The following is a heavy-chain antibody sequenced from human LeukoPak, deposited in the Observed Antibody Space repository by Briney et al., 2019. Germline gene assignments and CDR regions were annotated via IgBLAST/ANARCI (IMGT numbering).Heavy chain of an antibody. V-gene: IGHV4-34*01. CDR1: GGSFSGYC. CDR3: ARRTHYYYDSSGYSY. Sequence: SETLSLTCAVYGGSFSGYCWSWIRQPPGKGLEWIGEINHSGSTNYNPSLKSRVTISVDTSKNQFSLKLSSVTAADTAVYYCARRTHYYYDSSGYSYWGQGTLVTVSS. CDR2: INHSGST. J-gene: IGHJ4*02. D-gene: IGHD3-22*01.